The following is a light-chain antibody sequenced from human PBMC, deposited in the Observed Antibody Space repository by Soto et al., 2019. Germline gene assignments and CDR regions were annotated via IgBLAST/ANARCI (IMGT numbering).Light chain of an antibody. CDR1: QTVTNTY. V-gene: IGKV3-20*01. CDR3: QQYGTLPPT. CDR2: GAS. Sequence: EIVLTQSPGTLSLSRGERATLSCRASQTVTNTYLAWYQQKSGQAPNFLIYGASNRATGIPDRFSGSGSGTDFTLTISRLEPEDFAVYYCQQYGTLPPTFGGGTKVEI. J-gene: IGKJ4*01.